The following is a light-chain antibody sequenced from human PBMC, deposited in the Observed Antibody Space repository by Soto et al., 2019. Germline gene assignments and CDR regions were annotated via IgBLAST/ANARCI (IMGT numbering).Light chain of an antibody. CDR3: QQYGSSPSIT. J-gene: IGKJ5*01. CDR1: QSVSSSY. CDR2: GAS. V-gene: IGKV3-20*01. Sequence: EIVLTQSPGTLSLSPGEKATLSCRASQSVSSSYLAWYQQKPGQAPRLLNYGASSRATSIPDRFSGSGSGTDFTLTISRLEPEDFAVYYCQQYGSSPSITFGQGTRLEIK.